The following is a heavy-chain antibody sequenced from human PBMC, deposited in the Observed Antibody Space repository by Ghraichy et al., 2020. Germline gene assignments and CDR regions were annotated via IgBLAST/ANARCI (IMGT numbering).Heavy chain of an antibody. J-gene: IGHJ4*02. CDR2: IYWDNDR. D-gene: IGHD3-22*01. Sequence: SGPTLVKPTQTLTLTCTFSEFSLSTIGVGVGWIRQPPGKALEWLALIYWDNDRRYSPSLESRLSITKDTSKNQVVLTMTDLDPVDTATYFCARVFSYENSGPIGAFDLWGQGTLVTVSS. CDR1: EFSLSTIGVG. CDR3: ARVFSYENSGPIGAFDL. V-gene: IGHV2-5*02.